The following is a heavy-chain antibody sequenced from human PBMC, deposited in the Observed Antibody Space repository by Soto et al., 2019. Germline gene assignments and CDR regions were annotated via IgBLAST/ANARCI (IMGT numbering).Heavy chain of an antibody. Sequence: SLRLSCASSGFTSSSYGMHWVRQAPGKGLEWVAVIWYDGSNKYYADSVKGRVTISLDTSKNQFSLRVRSVTAADSALYYCARLRDTSGWFRASHYFYNMDVWGQGTTGTVSS. D-gene: IGHD6-19*01. CDR3: ARLRDTSGWFRASHYFYNMDV. V-gene: IGHV3-33*01. J-gene: IGHJ6*02. CDR1: GFTSSSYG. CDR2: IWYDGSNK.